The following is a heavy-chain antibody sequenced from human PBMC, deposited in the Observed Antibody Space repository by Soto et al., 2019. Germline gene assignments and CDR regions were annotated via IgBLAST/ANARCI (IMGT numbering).Heavy chain of an antibody. J-gene: IGHJ6*02. V-gene: IGHV3-72*01. CDR1: GFTFSDHY. Sequence: PGGSLRLSCAASGFTFSDHYMDWVRQAPGKGLEWVGRTRKKANSYTTEYAASVKGRFTISRDDSKNSLYLQMNSLKTEDTAVYYCARASVVGTTGLYYHYNMDVWGQGTTVTVSS. CDR3: ARASVVGTTGLYYHYNMDV. D-gene: IGHD1-1*01. CDR2: TRKKANSYTT.